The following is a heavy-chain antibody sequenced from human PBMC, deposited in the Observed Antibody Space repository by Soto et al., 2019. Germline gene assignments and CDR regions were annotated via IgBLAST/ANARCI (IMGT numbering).Heavy chain of an antibody. Sequence: QVQLQESGPGLVKPSQTLSLTCTVSGGSISSGGYYWSWIRQHPGKGLEWIGYIYYSGSTYYNPSLKSRVTISVDTSKNQFSLRLSSVTAADTAVYYCARDHCGDCYYFDYWGQGTLVTVSS. J-gene: IGHJ4*02. CDR3: ARDHCGDCYYFDY. D-gene: IGHD2-21*02. V-gene: IGHV4-31*03. CDR2: IYYSGST. CDR1: GGSISSGGYY.